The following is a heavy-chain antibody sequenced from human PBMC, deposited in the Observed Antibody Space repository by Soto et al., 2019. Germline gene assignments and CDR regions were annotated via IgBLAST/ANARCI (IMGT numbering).Heavy chain of an antibody. J-gene: IGHJ4*02. V-gene: IGHV3-74*01. CDR1: GFTFSSYW. CDR2: INSDGSST. CDR3: VRTSLVVAAATREDY. D-gene: IGHD2-15*01. Sequence: GGSLRLSCAASGFTFSSYWMPWVRQAPGKGLVWVSRINSDGSSTSYAASVKGRFTIYRDNAKNTLYLQMNSLRAEDTAVYYCVRTSLVVAAATREDYWGQGTLVTVSS.